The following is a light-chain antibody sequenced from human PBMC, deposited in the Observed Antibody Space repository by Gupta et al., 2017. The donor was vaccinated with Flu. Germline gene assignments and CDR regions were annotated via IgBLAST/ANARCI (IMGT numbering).Light chain of an antibody. CDR3: SSYTGNSTLV. J-gene: IGLJ3*02. CDR1: SSDIGPYNY. CDR2: GVS. Sequence: TSSDIGPYNYVSWYQQHPGKAPKVRIYGVSNRPSGVSNRFSGSKSGNTASLTISGLQADDEADYFCSSYTGNSTLVFGGGTKLTVL. V-gene: IGLV2-14*01.